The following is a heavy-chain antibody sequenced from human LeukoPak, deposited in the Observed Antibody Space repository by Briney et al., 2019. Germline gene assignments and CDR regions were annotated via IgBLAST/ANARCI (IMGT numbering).Heavy chain of an antibody. V-gene: IGHV4-34*01. CDR3: ARPSGSYYDFDY. J-gene: IGHJ4*02. CDR1: GGSFSGYY. Sequence: SETLSLTCAVYGGSFSGYYWSWIRQPPGKGLEWMGEINHSGSTNYNPSLKSRVTISVDTSKNQFSLKLSSVTAADTAMYYCARPSGSYYDFDYWGQGTLVAVSS. D-gene: IGHD1-26*01. CDR2: INHSGST.